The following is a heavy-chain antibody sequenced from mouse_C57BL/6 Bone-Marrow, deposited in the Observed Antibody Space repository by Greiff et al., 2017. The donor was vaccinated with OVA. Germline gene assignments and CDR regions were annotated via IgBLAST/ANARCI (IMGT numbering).Heavy chain of an antibody. V-gene: IGHV1-64*01. J-gene: IGHJ3*01. CDR3: ARPVPGAWFAY. Sequence: QVQLQQPGAELVKPGASVKLSCKASGYTFTSYWMHWVKQRPGQGLEWIGMIHPNSGSTNYNEKFKSKATLTVDKSSSTAYMQLSSLTSEDSAVYYCARPVPGAWFAYWGQGTLVTVSA. CDR1: GYTFTSYW. CDR2: IHPNSGST.